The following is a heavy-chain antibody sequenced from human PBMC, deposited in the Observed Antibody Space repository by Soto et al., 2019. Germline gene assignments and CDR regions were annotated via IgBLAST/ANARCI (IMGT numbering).Heavy chain of an antibody. CDR3: ARHMGIDSGYDYEVGAFDI. CDR2: IYYSGST. Sequence: QVQLQESRAGLVKPSETLSLTCTVSGGSISSYYWSWIRQTPGKGLEWVGYIYYSGSTNYKPSLKRRVIISVDTSESRSSLRLSSESAADTAVYYCARHMGIDSGYDYEVGAFDIWGRGTMGTVSS. V-gene: IGHV4-59*08. D-gene: IGHD5-12*01. J-gene: IGHJ3*02. CDR1: GGSISSYY.